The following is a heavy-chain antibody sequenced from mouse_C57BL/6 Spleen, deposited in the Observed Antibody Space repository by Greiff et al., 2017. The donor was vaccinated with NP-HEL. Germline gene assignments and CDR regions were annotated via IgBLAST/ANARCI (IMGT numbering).Heavy chain of an antibody. D-gene: IGHD2-4*01. J-gene: IGHJ3*01. Sequence: QVQLQQPGAELVKLGASVKMSCKASGYTFTSYWITWVKQRPGQGFEWIGEIYPGSGSTNYNEKFKSKATLTVDTPSSTAYMQLSSLTSEDSAVYYCASRIYYDCAWFAYWGQGTLVTVS. CDR3: ASRIYYDCAWFAY. CDR2: IYPGSGST. CDR1: GYTFTSYW. V-gene: IGHV1-55*01.